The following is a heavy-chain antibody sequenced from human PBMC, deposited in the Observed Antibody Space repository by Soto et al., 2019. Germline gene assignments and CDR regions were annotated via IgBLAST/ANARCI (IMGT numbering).Heavy chain of an antibody. CDR2: IYYSGST. CDR3: ARVHDSYYYDSRGSYPLGHYYGMDV. Sequence: WETLSLTCTFSVVSISSSSYYCGWIGQPPGKGLEWIGSIYYSGSTYYNPSLKSRVTISVDTSKNQFSLKLSSVTAADTAVYYCARVHDSYYYDSRGSYPLGHYYGMDVWGQGTTVTVSS. CDR1: VVSISSSSYY. D-gene: IGHD3-22*01. J-gene: IGHJ6*02. V-gene: IGHV4-39*01.